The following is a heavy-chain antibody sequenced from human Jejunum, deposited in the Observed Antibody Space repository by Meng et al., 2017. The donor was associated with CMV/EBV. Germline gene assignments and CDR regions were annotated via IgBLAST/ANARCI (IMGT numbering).Heavy chain of an antibody. D-gene: IGHD6-6*01. CDR3: ARAYSTSSPHFDF. V-gene: IGHV1-69*05. CDR1: GCTFSSYA. J-gene: IGHJ4*02. CDR2: IIPFLGST. Sequence: KASGCTFSSYAISWVRQAPGQGLEWMGGIIPFLGSTIYAQKFQGRVTITTDESTSTAYMELSSLRSEDTAVYYCARAYSTSSPHFDFWGQGTLVTVSS.